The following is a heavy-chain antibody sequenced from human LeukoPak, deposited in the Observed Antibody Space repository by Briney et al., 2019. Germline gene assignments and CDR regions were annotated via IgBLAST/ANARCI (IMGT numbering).Heavy chain of an antibody. D-gene: IGHD3-16*02. CDR3: ARGDMITFGGVIANDY. CDR1: GYTFTSYD. CDR2: MNPNSGNT. Sequence: ASVKVSCKASGYTFTSYDINWVRRATGQGPEWMGWMNPNSGNTGYAQKFQGRVTMTRNTSISTAYMELSSLRSEDTAVYYCARGDMITFGGVIANDYWGQGTLATVSS. V-gene: IGHV1-8*01. J-gene: IGHJ4*02.